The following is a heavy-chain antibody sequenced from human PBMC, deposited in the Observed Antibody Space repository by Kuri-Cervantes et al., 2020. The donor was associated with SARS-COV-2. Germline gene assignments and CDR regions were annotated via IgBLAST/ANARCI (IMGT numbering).Heavy chain of an antibody. CDR2: ISAYNGNT. D-gene: IGHD2-2*01. CDR1: ESAFSRYG. J-gene: IGHJ3*02. Sequence: SVPETCQASESAFSRYGINWVRQAPGQRLEWMGWISAYNGNTNYAQKLQGRVTMTTDTSTSTAYMELRSLRSDDMAVYYCARYGFKVVVPAANNAFDIWGQGTMVTVSS. V-gene: IGHV1-18*03. CDR3: ARYGFKVVVPAANNAFDI.